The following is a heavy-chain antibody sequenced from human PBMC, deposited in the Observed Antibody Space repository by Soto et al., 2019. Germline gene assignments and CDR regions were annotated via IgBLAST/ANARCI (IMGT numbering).Heavy chain of an antibody. CDR2: IDPSDSYT. CDR3: ATLSDNYYDSSGKHYYGMDV. CDR1: GYSFTSYW. J-gene: IGHJ6*02. D-gene: IGHD3-22*01. V-gene: IGHV5-10-1*01. Sequence: PGESLKISCKGSGYSFTSYWISWVRQMPGKGLEWMGRIDPSDSYTNYSPSFQGHVTISADKSISTAYLQWSSLKASDTAMNYCATLSDNYYDSSGKHYYGMDVWGQGTTVTVSS.